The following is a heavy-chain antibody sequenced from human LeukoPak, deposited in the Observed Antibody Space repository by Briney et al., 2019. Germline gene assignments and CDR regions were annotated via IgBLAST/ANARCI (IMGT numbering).Heavy chain of an antibody. CDR3: ARDSHSSGWFD. J-gene: IGHJ4*02. V-gene: IGHV3-21*01. CDR1: GFTFSGYT. CDR2: ISSSSSYI. D-gene: IGHD6-19*01. Sequence: GGSLRLSCAASGFTFSGYTMTWFRQAQGKGLEGVSSISSSSSYIYYADSVKGRFTISRDNAKNSLYLQMNSLRAEDTAVYYCARDSHSSGWFDWGQGTLVTVSS.